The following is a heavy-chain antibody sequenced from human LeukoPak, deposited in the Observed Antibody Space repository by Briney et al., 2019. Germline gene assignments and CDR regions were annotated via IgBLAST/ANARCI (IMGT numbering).Heavy chain of an antibody. CDR2: IYPDDSDT. D-gene: IGHD4-17*01. CDR1: GYSFTSYW. CDR3: ARHVGYGASWFDP. Sequence: GESLKISCKGSGYSFTSYWIGWVRQMPGKGLEWMGIIYPDDSDTRYSPSFQGQVTISADKSISTAYLLWSSLKASDTAMYYCARHVGYGASWFDPWGQGTLVTVSS. J-gene: IGHJ5*02. V-gene: IGHV5-51*01.